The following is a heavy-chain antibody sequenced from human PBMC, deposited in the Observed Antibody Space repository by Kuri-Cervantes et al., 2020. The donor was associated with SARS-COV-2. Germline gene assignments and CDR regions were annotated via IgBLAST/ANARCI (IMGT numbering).Heavy chain of an antibody. CDR3: ARDHGGYSYGYMWAFDI. D-gene: IGHD5-18*01. Sequence: GGSLRLSCAASGFTFSSYSMNWVRQAPGKGLEWVSSISSSSSYIYYADSVKGRFTISRDNAKNTLYLQMNSLRAEDTAVYYCARDHGGYSYGYMWAFDIWGQGTMVTVSS. CDR1: GFTFSSYS. CDR2: ISSSSSYI. J-gene: IGHJ3*02. V-gene: IGHV3-21*01.